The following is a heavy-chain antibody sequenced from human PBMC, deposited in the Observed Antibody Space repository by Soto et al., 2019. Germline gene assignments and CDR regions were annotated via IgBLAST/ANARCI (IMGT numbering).Heavy chain of an antibody. V-gene: IGHV3-48*03. CDR2: INTAGSTK. Sequence: HLGGSLRLSCAASGFTFSNFEMHWVRQAPGKGLEWVSYINTAGSTKYYAESVKGRFTISRDNARNSLFLQMNSLRAEDTAVYYCARAECSSPDCLTAYYSYGLDVWGQGSTVTVSS. CDR3: ARAECSSPDCLTAYYSYGLDV. CDR1: GFTFSNFE. J-gene: IGHJ6*02. D-gene: IGHD3-9*01.